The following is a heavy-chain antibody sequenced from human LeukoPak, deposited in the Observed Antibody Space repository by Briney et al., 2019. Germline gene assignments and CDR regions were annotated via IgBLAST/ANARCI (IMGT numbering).Heavy chain of an antibody. Sequence: GGSLRLSCAASGFTFSDYAMSWVRQAPGKGLEWLATISGRGDGTYYADSAKGRFTISRDNSKSTLYLQMSSLRVDSTAIYYCAKSGDGAALFQHWGQGTLVTVSS. J-gene: IGHJ1*01. V-gene: IGHV3-23*01. CDR1: GFTFSDYA. CDR2: ISGRGDGT. D-gene: IGHD4/OR15-4a*01. CDR3: AKSGDGAALFQH.